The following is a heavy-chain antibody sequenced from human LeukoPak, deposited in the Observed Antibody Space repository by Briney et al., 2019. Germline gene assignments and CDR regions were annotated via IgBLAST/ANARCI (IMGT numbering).Heavy chain of an antibody. CDR1: GGSFSGYY. Sequence: PSETLSLTCAVYGGSFSGYYWSWIRQPPGKGLEWIGEINHSGSTNYNPSLKSRVTISVDTSKNQFSLKLSSVTAADTAVYFCAGGPPTDYYDSSGFYYVFDYWGQGTLVTVSS. D-gene: IGHD3-22*01. CDR3: AGGPPTDYYDSSGFYYVFDY. J-gene: IGHJ4*02. V-gene: IGHV4-34*01. CDR2: INHSGST.